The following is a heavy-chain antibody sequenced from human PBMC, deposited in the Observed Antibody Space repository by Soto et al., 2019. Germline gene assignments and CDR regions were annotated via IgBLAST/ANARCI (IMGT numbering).Heavy chain of an antibody. Sequence: GGSLRLSCAASGFTFSTYGMHWVRQAPGKGLEWVSLISYDGNEKYYADSVKGRFTISRDNSKNTLYLQMNSLRAEDTASYYCATLAVAGHWGQGTLVNVSS. D-gene: IGHD6-19*01. CDR2: ISYDGNEK. CDR3: ATLAVAGH. CDR1: GFTFSTYG. V-gene: IGHV3-30*03. J-gene: IGHJ4*02.